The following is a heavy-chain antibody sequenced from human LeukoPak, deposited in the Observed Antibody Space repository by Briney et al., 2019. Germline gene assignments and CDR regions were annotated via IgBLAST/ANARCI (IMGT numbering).Heavy chain of an antibody. V-gene: IGHV4-39*01. Sequence: SETLSLTCTVSAGSISSSSYYWGWLRQPPGKGLEWIASIYYSGGTYYNPSLKSRLTMSVDTSKNQFSLRLISVTAADTAVYYCARQGGGDWFDPWGQGTLVTVSS. J-gene: IGHJ5*02. CDR3: ARQGGGDWFDP. D-gene: IGHD4-23*01. CDR2: IYYSGGT. CDR1: AGSISSSSYY.